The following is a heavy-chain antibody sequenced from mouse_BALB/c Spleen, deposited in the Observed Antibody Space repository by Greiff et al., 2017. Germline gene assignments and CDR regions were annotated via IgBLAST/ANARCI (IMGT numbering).Heavy chain of an antibody. D-gene: IGHD1-1*01. J-gene: IGHJ1*01. CDR3: AREIITTVVAEDGDV. V-gene: IGHV1-14*01. CDR1: GYTFTSYV. CDR2: INPYNDGT. Sequence: EVQLQESGPELVKPGASVKMSCKASGYTFTSYVMHWVKQKPGQGLEWIGYINPYNDGTKYNEKFKGQDTLTSDKSSSTAYMELSSLTSEDSAVYYCAREIITTVVAEDGDVWGAGTTVTVSS.